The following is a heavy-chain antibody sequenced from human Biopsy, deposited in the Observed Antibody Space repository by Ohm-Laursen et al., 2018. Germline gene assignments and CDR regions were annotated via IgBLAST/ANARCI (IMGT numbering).Heavy chain of an antibody. V-gene: IGHV1-69*10. CDR3: ATPFQYYDSGGGYPPFDH. CDR2: IIAVSGLV. D-gene: IGHD3-3*01. Sequence: GASVKVSCKASGGTFSIYAISWVRRAPGDGIEWMGGIIAVSGLVNYAPKFQGRVSITADKSTTTAYMELSNLKSEDTSVYYCATPFQYYDSGGGYPPFDHWGQGTLVTVSS. J-gene: IGHJ4*02. CDR1: GGTFSIYA.